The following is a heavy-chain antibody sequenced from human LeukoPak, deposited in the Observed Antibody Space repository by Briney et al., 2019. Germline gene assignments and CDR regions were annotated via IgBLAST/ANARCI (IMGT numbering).Heavy chain of an antibody. D-gene: IGHD3-16*01. CDR3: AGGFVGGGWHAY. J-gene: IGHJ4*02. Sequence: SQTLSLTCAISGDSVSSTSAAWNWLRQSPSRGLEWLGRAYYRSKWSTEYAPSVESRITINPDASKNQFSLQLVSVTPEDTAMYYCAGGFVGGGWHAYWGQGTLVTVSS. CDR2: AYYRSKWST. V-gene: IGHV6-1*01. CDR1: GDSVSSTSAA.